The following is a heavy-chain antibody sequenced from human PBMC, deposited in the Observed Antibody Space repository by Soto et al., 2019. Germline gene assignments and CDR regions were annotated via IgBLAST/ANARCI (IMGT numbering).Heavy chain of an antibody. CDR2: IYYSGST. CDR3: ARGIAAAGTHYFDY. Sequence: PETLSLTCTVSVGSISSYYWSWIRQPPGKGLEWIGYIYYSGSTNYNPSLKSRVTISVDTSKNQFSLKLSSVTAADTAVYYCARGIAAAGTHYFDYWGQGTLVTVSS. V-gene: IGHV4-59*01. CDR1: VGSISSYY. J-gene: IGHJ4*02. D-gene: IGHD6-13*01.